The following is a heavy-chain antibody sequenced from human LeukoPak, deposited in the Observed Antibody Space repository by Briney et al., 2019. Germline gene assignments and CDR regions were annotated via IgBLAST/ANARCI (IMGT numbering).Heavy chain of an antibody. CDR3: ATTLRGTGYYDFWSGPPPFDY. Sequence: GGSLRLSCAASGFTVSSNYMSWVRQAPGKGLEWVSVIYSGGSTYYADSVKGRFTISRDNSKNTLYLQMNSLRAEDTAVYYCATTLRGTGYYDFWSGPPPFDYWGQGTLVIVSS. D-gene: IGHD3-3*01. V-gene: IGHV3-53*01. CDR2: IYSGGST. J-gene: IGHJ4*02. CDR1: GFTVSSNY.